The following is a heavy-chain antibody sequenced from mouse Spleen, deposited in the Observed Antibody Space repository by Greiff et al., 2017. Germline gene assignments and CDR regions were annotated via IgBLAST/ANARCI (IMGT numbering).Heavy chain of an antibody. Sequence: EVQGVESGGGLVQPGGSRKLSCAASGFTFSSFGMHWVRQAPEKGLEWVAYISSGSSTIYYADTVKGRFTISRDNPKNTLFLQMTSLRSEDTAMYYCARRGITTATYAMDYWGQGTSVTVSS. CDR3: ARRGITTATYAMDY. CDR1: GFTFSSFG. D-gene: IGHD1-2*01. J-gene: IGHJ4*01. CDR2: ISSGSSTI. V-gene: IGHV5-17*02.